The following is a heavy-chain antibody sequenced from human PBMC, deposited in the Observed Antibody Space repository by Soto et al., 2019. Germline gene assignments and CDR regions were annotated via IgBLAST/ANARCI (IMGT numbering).Heavy chain of an antibody. V-gene: IGHV3-23*01. CDR2: IRRSGDTT. Sequence: GGSLRLSCAASGITFSSSVMNWVRQAPGKGLEWVSTIRRSGDTTYYADSVRGRFTISRDNSKNTVYLQMYSLRADDTAVYYCATGHDSGDLHFDHWGHGTLVTVSS. CDR1: GITFSSSV. CDR3: ATGHDSGDLHFDH. J-gene: IGHJ4*01. D-gene: IGHD4-17*01.